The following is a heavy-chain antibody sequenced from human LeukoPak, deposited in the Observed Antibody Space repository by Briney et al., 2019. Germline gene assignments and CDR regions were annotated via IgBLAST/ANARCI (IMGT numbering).Heavy chain of an antibody. J-gene: IGHJ5*02. CDR3: ARGGYSVTFGGVIVLNWFDP. D-gene: IGHD3-16*02. CDR1: GYTFTGYY. V-gene: IGHV1-2*02. Sequence: ASVKVSCKASGYTFTGYYMHWVRQAPGQGLERMGWINPNSGGTNYAKTFLGRVTMTRVASIRTAYSELRSPGSAETAVYYCARGGYSVTFGGVIVLNWFDPWGQGTLVTVSS. CDR2: INPNSGGT.